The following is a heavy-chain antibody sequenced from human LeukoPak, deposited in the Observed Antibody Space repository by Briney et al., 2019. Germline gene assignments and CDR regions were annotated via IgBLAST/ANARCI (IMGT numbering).Heavy chain of an antibody. Sequence: SETLSLTCTVSGGSISSYYWSWIRQPPGKGLEWIGYIYYSGSTNYNPSLKSRVTISVDTSKNQFSLKLSSVTAADTAVYYCARELGSGGNDAFDIWGQGTMVTVSS. J-gene: IGHJ3*02. CDR2: IYYSGST. D-gene: IGHD4-23*01. V-gene: IGHV4-59*01. CDR3: ARELGSGGNDAFDI. CDR1: GGSISSYY.